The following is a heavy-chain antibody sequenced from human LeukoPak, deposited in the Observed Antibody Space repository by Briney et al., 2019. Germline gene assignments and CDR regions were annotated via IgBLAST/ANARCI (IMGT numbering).Heavy chain of an antibody. CDR3: ARDSAPNNWNDSPNWFDP. V-gene: IGHV4-61*02. J-gene: IGHJ5*02. D-gene: IGHD1-20*01. Sequence: PSETLSLTCTVSGGSISSGSYYWSWIRQPAGKGLEWIGRIYTSGSTNYNPSLKSRVTISVDTSKNQFSLKLSSVTAADTAVYYCARDSAPNNWNDSPNWFDPWGQGTLVTVSS. CDR1: GGSISSGSYY. CDR2: IYTSGST.